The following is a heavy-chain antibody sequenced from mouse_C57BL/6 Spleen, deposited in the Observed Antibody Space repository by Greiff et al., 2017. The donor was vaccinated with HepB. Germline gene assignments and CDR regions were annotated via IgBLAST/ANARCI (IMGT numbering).Heavy chain of an antibody. Sequence: QVQLQQPGAELVKPGASVKLSCKASGYTFTSYCMQWVKQRPGQGLEWIGEIDPSDSYTNYNQKFKGKATLTVDTSSITAYMQLSSLTSEDSAVYYFAFYYGSMDFGYWGKGATLTVS. D-gene: IGHD1-1*01. J-gene: IGHJ2*01. CDR1: GYTFTSYC. CDR2: IDPSDSYT. CDR3: AFYYGSMDFGY. V-gene: IGHV1-50*01.